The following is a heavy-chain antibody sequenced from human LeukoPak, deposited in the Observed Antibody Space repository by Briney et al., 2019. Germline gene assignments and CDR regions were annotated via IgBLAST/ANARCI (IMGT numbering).Heavy chain of an antibody. CDR1: GYTFTGYY. Sequence: ASVKVSCKASGYTFTGYYVYWVRQAPGQGLEWMGWINPNSGATNYAQKIQGRVTMTRDTSISTAYMELNRLRSDDTAVYDCARDAPGYCSATSCYRHDWGQGTLVTVFS. D-gene: IGHD2-2*01. V-gene: IGHV1-2*02. J-gene: IGHJ4*02. CDR3: ARDAPGYCSATSCYRHD. CDR2: INPNSGAT.